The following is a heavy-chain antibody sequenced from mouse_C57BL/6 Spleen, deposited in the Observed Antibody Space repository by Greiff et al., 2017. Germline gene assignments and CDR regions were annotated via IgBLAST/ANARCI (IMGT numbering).Heavy chain of an antibody. CDR1: GFTFSDYG. J-gene: IGHJ3*01. V-gene: IGHV5-17*01. Sequence: EVQLVESGGGLVKPGGSLKLSCAASGFTFSDYGMHWVRQAPEKGLEWVAYISSGSSTIYYADTVKGRFTISRDNAKNTLCLQMTSLRSEDTAMYYCAYYAWFAYWGQGTLVTVSA. CDR3: AYYAWFAY. CDR2: ISSGSSTI. D-gene: IGHD1-1*01.